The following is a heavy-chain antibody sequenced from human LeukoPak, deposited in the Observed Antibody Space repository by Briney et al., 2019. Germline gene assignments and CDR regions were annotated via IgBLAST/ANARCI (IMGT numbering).Heavy chain of an antibody. CDR1: EFTFRSFN. CDR2: ISTDSKFK. V-gene: IGHV3-21*01. D-gene: IGHD1-14*01. CDR3: VRGPRSHRSNLTKWYFDL. J-gene: IGHJ2*01. Sequence: GGSLRLSCAASEFTFRSFNMVWVRQAPGKGLEWVSSISTDSKFKYYSDSVTGRFTISRDNAENSLSLQMNSLRVDDTATYYCVRGPRSHRSNLTKWYFDLWGRGTLVSVSS.